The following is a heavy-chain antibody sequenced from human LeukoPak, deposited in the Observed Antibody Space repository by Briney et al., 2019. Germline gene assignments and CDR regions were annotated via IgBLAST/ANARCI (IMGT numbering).Heavy chain of an antibody. CDR1: GGTFNNSA. CDR2: INPSGGST. J-gene: IGHJ3*02. CDR3: ARGVEMATNGGAFDI. D-gene: IGHD5-24*01. V-gene: IGHV1-46*02. Sequence: SSVKVSCKTSGGTFNNSAISWVRQAPGQGLEWMGIINPSGGSTSYAQKFQGRVTMTRDTSTSTVYMELSSLRSEDTAVYYCARGVEMATNGGAFDIWGQGTMVTVSS.